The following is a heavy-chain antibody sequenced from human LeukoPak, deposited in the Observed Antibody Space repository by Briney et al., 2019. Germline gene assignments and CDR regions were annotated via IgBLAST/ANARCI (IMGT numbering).Heavy chain of an antibody. Sequence: GGSLRLSCAASGFTFSSYAMSWVRQAPGKGLVWVSRVHCDGSTTNYADSVQGRFTISRDSAKDMVYLQMNSLRAEDTAVYFCVRSENYKWLWGQGTLVTVSS. J-gene: IGHJ4*02. CDR3: VRSENYKWL. CDR2: VHCDGSTT. CDR1: GFTFSSYA. V-gene: IGHV3-74*01. D-gene: IGHD6-19*01.